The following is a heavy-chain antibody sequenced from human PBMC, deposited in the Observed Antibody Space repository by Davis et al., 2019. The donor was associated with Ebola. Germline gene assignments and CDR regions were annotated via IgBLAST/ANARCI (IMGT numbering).Heavy chain of an antibody. CDR1: GFTFSDYY. CDR2: ISSSGSTI. D-gene: IGHD3-10*01. Sequence: GGPLRLSCAASGFTFSDYYMSWIRQAPGKGLEWVSYISSSGSTIYYADSVKGRFTISRDNSKNTLYLQMNSLRAEDTAVYYCAREWVGSGSPYYYYGMDVWGQGTTVTVSS. CDR3: AREWVGSGSPYYYYGMDV. J-gene: IGHJ6*02. V-gene: IGHV3-11*04.